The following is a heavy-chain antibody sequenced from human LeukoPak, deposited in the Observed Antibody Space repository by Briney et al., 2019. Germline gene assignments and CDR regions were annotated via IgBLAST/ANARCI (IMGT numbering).Heavy chain of an antibody. J-gene: IGHJ3*02. CDR2: ISWNSGSI. CDR3: ARVGYSYGYGRAFDI. CDR1: GFIFSNYG. D-gene: IGHD5-18*01. Sequence: GGSLRLSCAASGFIFSNYGMNWVRQAPGKGLEWVSGISWNSGSIGYADSVKGRFTISRDNSKNTLYLQMNSLRAEDTAVYYCARVGYSYGYGRAFDIRGQGTMVTVSS. V-gene: IGHV3-20*04.